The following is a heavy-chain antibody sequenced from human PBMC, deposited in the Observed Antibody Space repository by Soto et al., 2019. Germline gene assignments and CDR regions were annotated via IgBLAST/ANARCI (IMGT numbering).Heavy chain of an antibody. D-gene: IGHD6-6*01. CDR2: IYYSGST. CDR1: GGSISSGGYY. Sequence: QVQLQESGPGLVKPSQTLSLTCTVSGGSISSGGYYWSWIRQHPGKGLEWIGYIYYSGSTYYNPSLKSRVTISVDTSKNQFSLKLSSVTAADTAVYYWARVRRYSSSTDAFDIWGQGTMVTVSS. J-gene: IGHJ3*02. CDR3: ARVRRYSSSTDAFDI. V-gene: IGHV4-31*03.